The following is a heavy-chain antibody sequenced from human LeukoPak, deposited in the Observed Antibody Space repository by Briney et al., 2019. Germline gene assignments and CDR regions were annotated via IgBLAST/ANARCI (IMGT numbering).Heavy chain of an antibody. CDR3: ARVSAAYGSGSGWFDP. J-gene: IGHJ5*02. CDR2: INHSGST. Sequence: SETLSLTCAVYGGSFSGYYWSWLRQPPGKGLEWIGEINHSGSTNYNPSLKSRVTISVDTSKNQFSLKLSSVTAADTAVYYCARVSAAYGSGSGWFDPWGQGTLVTVSS. V-gene: IGHV4-34*01. D-gene: IGHD3-10*01. CDR1: GGSFSGYY.